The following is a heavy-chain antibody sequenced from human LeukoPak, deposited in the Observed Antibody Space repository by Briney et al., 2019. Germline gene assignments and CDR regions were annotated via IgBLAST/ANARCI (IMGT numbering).Heavy chain of an antibody. D-gene: IGHD1-26*01. CDR1: GYTFTSYY. J-gene: IGHJ4*02. CDR2: IIPIFGTA. Sequence: ASVKVSCKASGYTFTSYYMHWVRQAPGQGLEWMGGIIPIFGTANYAQKFQGRVTITADESTSTAYMELSSLRSEDTAVYYCARGPRDGSYVNWGQGTLVTVSS. V-gene: IGHV1-69*13. CDR3: ARGPRDGSYVN.